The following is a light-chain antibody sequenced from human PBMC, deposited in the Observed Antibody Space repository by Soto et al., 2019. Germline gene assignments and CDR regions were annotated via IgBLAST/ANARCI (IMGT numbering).Light chain of an antibody. Sequence: QSALTQPASVSGSPGQSITISCTGTSSDVGGYNYVSWYQQHPGKVPKLMIYEVSNRPSGVSNRFSGSKSGNTASLTISGLQAEDEADYYCSSYTSSSTVAFGGGTKLTVL. CDR2: EVS. CDR3: SSYTSSSTVA. V-gene: IGLV2-14*01. J-gene: IGLJ2*01. CDR1: SSDVGGYNY.